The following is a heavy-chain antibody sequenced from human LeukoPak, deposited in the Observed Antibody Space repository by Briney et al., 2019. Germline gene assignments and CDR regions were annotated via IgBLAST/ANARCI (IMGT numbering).Heavy chain of an antibody. CDR2: INPNSGGT. J-gene: IGHJ6*02. Sequence: ASVKVSCKASGYTFTGYYMHWVRQAPGQGLEWMGWINPNSGGTNYAQKFQGRVTMTRDTSTSTVYMELSSLRSEDTAVYYCAREHSLSAYYYYYGMDVWGQGTTVTVSS. CDR3: AREHSLSAYYYYYGMDV. CDR1: GYTFTGYY. V-gene: IGHV1-2*02. D-gene: IGHD2/OR15-2a*01.